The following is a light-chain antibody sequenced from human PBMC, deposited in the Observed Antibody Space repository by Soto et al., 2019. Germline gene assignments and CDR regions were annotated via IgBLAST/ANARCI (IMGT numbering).Light chain of an antibody. J-gene: IGKJ1*01. CDR3: QQRNNWQT. Sequence: DIQMTQSPSTLSASVGDRVTITCRASQSISSWLAWYQQKPGKAPKLLIYDASSLESGVPSRFSGSGSGTDFTLTISSLEPEDFAVYYCQQRNNWQTFGQGTKVDIK. CDR2: DAS. CDR1: QSISSW. V-gene: IGKV1-5*01.